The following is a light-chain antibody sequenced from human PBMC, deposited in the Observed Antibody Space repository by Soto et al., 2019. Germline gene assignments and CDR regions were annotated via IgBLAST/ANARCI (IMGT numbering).Light chain of an antibody. CDR2: NAS. CDR1: QSVSSY. V-gene: IGKV3-11*01. Sequence: EIVLTQSPATLSLSPGVRATLSCRASQSVSSYLAWYQQKPGQAPRLLIQNASNRATGIPARFSGSGSGTDFTLTISSLEPEDFAVYYCQQRSNWYTFGQGTKLEIK. J-gene: IGKJ2*01. CDR3: QQRSNWYT.